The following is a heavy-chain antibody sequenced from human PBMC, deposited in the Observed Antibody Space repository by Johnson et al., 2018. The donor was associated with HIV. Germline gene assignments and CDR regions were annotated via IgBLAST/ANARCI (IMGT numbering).Heavy chain of an antibody. CDR1: GFTFSSYW. CDR2: IKQDESEK. Sequence: VQLVESGGGLVQPGGSLRLSCAASGFTFSSYWMTWVRQAPGKGLEWVANIKQDESEKYYVDSVKGRFTISRDNAKNSLNLQMNSLRAEDTAVDYCVREKGAKGSSPSAFDIWGQGTMVTVSS. J-gene: IGHJ3*02. CDR3: VREKGAKGSSPSAFDI. V-gene: IGHV3-7*05. D-gene: IGHD6-13*01.